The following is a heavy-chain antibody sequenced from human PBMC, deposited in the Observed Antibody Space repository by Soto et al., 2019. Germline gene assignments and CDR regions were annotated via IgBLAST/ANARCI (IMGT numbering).Heavy chain of an antibody. D-gene: IGHD2-21*01. CDR1: GFTFTSYW. CDR2: INKDGSDK. CDR3: VREIASRL. V-gene: IGHV3-7*01. J-gene: IGHJ6*04. Sequence: EVQVVESGGGLVQPGGSLRLYCAASGFTFTSYWMTWVRQAPGRGLEWVANINKDGSDKSYVDSVKGRFTISRDIAKSSLYLQMNSLRADDTAVYYCVREIASRLWGKGTTVIVSS.